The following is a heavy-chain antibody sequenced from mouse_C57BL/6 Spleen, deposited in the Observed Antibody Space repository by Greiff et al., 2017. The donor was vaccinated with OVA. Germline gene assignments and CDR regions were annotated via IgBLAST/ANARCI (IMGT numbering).Heavy chain of an antibody. CDR2: INYDGSST. J-gene: IGHJ4*01. V-gene: IGHV5-16*01. CDR3: ARLRYAMDY. Sequence: EVQVVESEGGLVQPGSSMKLSCTASGFTFSDYYMAWVRQVPEKGLEWVANINYDGSSTYYLDSLKSRFIISRDNAKNILYLQMSSLKSEDTATYYCARLRYAMDYWGQGTSVTVSS. CDR1: GFTFSDYY.